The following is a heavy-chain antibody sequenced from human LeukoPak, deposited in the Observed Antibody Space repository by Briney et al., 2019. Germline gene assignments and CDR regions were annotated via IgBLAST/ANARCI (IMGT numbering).Heavy chain of an antibody. D-gene: IGHD3-10*01. CDR1: GGSFSGYY. CDR2: VNHSGST. J-gene: IGHJ5*02. CDR3: ARAGVRGVVWRDLNWFDP. V-gene: IGHV4-34*01. Sequence: SETLSLTCAVYGGSFSGYYWSWIRQPPGKGLEWIGEVNHSGSTNYNPSLKSRVTISVDTSKNQFSLKLSSVTAADTAVYYCARAGVRGVVWRDLNWFDPWGQGTLVTVSS.